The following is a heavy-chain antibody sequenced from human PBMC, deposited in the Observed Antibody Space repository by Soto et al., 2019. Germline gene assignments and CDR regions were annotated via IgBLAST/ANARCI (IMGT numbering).Heavy chain of an antibody. D-gene: IGHD3-10*01. CDR1: GFTFSSDW. Sequence: GGSLRLSCAASGFTFSSDWMSWVRQAPGKVLEWVANIKQDGSEKYYVDSVKGRFTISRDNANNSLYLQMNSLRAEDTAVYYCARDETYYYGSGPVGGQGTLVTVSS. V-gene: IGHV3-7*03. CDR3: ARDETYYYGSGPV. CDR2: IKQDGSEK. J-gene: IGHJ4*02.